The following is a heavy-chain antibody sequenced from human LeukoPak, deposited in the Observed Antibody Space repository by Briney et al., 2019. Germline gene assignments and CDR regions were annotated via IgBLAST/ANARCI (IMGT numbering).Heavy chain of an antibody. CDR2: INHSGST. D-gene: IGHD3-10*01. Sequence: SETLSLTCAVYGGSFSGYYWSWIRQPPGKGLEWIGEINHSGSTNYNPSFKSRVTISVDTSKNQFSLKLSSVTAADTAVYYCARGRRSLPYGSGSYYSWGQGTLVTVSS. CDR3: ARGRRSLPYGSGSYYS. CDR1: GGSFSGYY. V-gene: IGHV4-34*01. J-gene: IGHJ5*02.